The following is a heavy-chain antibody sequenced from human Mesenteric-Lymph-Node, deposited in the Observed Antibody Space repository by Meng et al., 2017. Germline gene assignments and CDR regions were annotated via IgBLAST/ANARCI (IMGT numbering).Heavy chain of an antibody. J-gene: IGHJ4*02. CDR3: ARLRLGGPAAAAHYFDY. CDR2: IYHSGST. Sequence: QVQLPESGPGLVKPSGTLSLTCAVSGGSISSSNWWSWVRQPPGKGLEWIGEIYHSGSTNYNPSLKSRVTMSVDKSKNQFSLKLSSVTAADTAVYYCARLRLGGPAAAAHYFDYWGQGTLVTVSS. D-gene: IGHD6-13*01. V-gene: IGHV4-4*02. CDR1: GGSISSSNW.